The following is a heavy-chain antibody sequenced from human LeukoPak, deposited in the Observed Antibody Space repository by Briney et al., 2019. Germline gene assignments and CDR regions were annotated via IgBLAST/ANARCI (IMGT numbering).Heavy chain of an antibody. CDR2: ITSGGSA. V-gene: IGHV3-23*01. CDR3: AKDQIGWAPGYVSGPLDQ. J-gene: IGHJ4*02. Sequence: PGGSLRLSCAASGFTLSSYAMSWVRQAPGKGLEWVSTITSGGSAFYSDSVKGRFTISRDNSKNTVYLQMTSLRTEDTAVYYCAKDQIGWAPGYVSGPLDQWGQGTLVTVSS. D-gene: IGHD6-19*01. CDR1: GFTLSSYA.